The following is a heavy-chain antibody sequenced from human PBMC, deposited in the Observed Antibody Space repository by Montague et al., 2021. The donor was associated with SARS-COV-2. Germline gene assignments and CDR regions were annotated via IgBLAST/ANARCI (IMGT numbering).Heavy chain of an antibody. V-gene: IGHV4-39*02. J-gene: IGHJ3*01. CDR3: ARRGRKLLPVATTVGGFDF. Sequence: SETLSLTCTVSGDSISTSNYYWDWIRQPPGRGLEWIGSIYDSGSTYYNPSLKSRVTISVDTSKNHFSLQLSSMTAADTAVYYCARRGRKLLPVATTVGGFDFWGQGTMVTVSS. CDR2: IYDSGST. D-gene: IGHD5-12*01. CDR1: GDSISTSNYY.